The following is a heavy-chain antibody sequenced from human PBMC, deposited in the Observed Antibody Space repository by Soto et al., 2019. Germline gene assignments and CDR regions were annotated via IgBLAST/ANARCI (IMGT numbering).Heavy chain of an antibody. D-gene: IGHD2-2*01. Sequence: PGGSLRLSCAASGFTFSDYYMSWIRQAPGKGLEWVSYISSSGSTIYYADSVKGRFTISRDNAKNSLYLQMNSLSAEDTAVYYCATSVPAATQCFDYWGQGTLVTVSS. CDR3: ATSVPAATQCFDY. CDR2: ISSSGSTI. V-gene: IGHV3-11*01. J-gene: IGHJ4*02. CDR1: GFTFSDYY.